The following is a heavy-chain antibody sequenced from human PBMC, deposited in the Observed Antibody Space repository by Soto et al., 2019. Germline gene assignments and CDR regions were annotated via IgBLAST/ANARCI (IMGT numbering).Heavy chain of an antibody. V-gene: IGHV3-7*01. CDR2: IKQDGSER. Sequence: GGSLRLSCAASGFTFTSYWMTWVRQAPGKGLQWVANIKQDGSERYYVDPVKGRFTISRDNVKNSLYLQMNSLRAEDTAVYYCARINSWYLDYWGQGTLVTVSS. CDR1: GFTFTSYW. D-gene: IGHD6-13*01. J-gene: IGHJ4*02. CDR3: ARINSWYLDY.